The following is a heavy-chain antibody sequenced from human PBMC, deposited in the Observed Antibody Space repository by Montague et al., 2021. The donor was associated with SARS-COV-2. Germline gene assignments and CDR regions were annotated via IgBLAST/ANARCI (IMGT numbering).Heavy chain of an antibody. Sequence: QSGAEVKKPGSSVKVSCKASGYPFNNYGITWVRQAPGRGLEWVAYISTHNGNTNYAQKVQGRATLTTDTSTRTVYLELTSLRSDDTAVYFCARDRWSSPVVNEHWGQGTLVTVSS. CDR1: GYPFNNYG. CDR2: ISTHNGNT. CDR3: ARDRWSSPVVNEH. V-gene: IGHV1-18*01. D-gene: IGHD4-23*01. J-gene: IGHJ4*02.